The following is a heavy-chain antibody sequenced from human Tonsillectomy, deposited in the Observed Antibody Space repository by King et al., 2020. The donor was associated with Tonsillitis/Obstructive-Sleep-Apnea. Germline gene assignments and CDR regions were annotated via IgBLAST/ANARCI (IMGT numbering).Heavy chain of an antibody. CDR2: IYYSGSI. J-gene: IGHJ5*02. Sequence: QLQESGPGLVKPSQTLSLTCTVSGGSISSGGYYWSWIRQHPGKGLEWIGYIYYSGSIYYNPSLKSRVTISVDTSKNQFSLKLSSVTAADTAVYYCARDTVYCGGDCYFNWFDPWGQGTLVTVSS. V-gene: IGHV4-31*03. CDR3: ARDTVYCGGDCYFNWFDP. D-gene: IGHD2-21*02. CDR1: GGSISSGGYY.